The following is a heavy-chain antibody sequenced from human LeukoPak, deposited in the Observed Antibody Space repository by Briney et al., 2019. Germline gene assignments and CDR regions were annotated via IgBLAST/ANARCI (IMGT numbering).Heavy chain of an antibody. CDR3: ARVPNWNYPSFDY. CDR2: IFHSGST. D-gene: IGHD1-7*01. Sequence: SETLSLTCTVSGGSISSSSYYWGWIRQPPGKGLEWIGSIFHSGSTYYNPPLKTRVTISVDTSKNQFSLKLSSVTAADTAVYYCARVPNWNYPSFDYWGQGTLVTVSS. CDR1: GGSISSSSYY. V-gene: IGHV4-39*01. J-gene: IGHJ4*02.